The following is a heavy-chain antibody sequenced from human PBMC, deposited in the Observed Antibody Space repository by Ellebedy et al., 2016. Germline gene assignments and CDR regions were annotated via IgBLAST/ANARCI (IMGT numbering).Heavy chain of an antibody. Sequence: GESLKISXAASGFTFNIAGMTWVRQAPGKGLEWVATIVFSGTATYYSDSVKGRFIISRDNAKNSLFLQMNSLRVEDTAVYYCARSVAVAGTKFPSYYYYGMDVWGQGTTVTVSS. CDR1: GFTFNIAG. J-gene: IGHJ6*02. CDR2: IVFSGTAT. V-gene: IGHV3-21*01. D-gene: IGHD6-19*01. CDR3: ARSVAVAGTKFPSYYYYGMDV.